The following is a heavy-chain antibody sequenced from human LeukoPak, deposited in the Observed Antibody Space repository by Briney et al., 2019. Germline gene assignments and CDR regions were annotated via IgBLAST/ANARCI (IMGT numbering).Heavy chain of an antibody. D-gene: IGHD6-19*01. CDR1: GSIFTASY. CDR2: INPNSGGT. CDR3: ARRNGWSNYFDY. V-gene: IGHV1-2*02. J-gene: IGHJ4*02. Sequence: APLKLSSKTAGSIFTASYIHWVREAARQGLEWMGWINPNSGGTNYAQNFQGRVTMTRDTSITTAYMELSRLRSDDTAVYYCARRNGWSNYFDYWGQGTLVTVSS.